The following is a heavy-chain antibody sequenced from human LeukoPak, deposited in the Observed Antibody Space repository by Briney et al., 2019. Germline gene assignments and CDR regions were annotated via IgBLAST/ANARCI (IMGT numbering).Heavy chain of an antibody. J-gene: IGHJ4*02. Sequence: ETLSLTCSVSGGSISSHYWSWVRQPPGKGLQWIGYTNHVGNSDFNPSLKSRVTISVDTSKNQFSLKLSSVTAADTAVYYCARHYDGRESGSFYEDHWGQGTLVIVSS. CDR1: GGSISSHY. CDR3: ARHYDGRESGSFYEDH. V-gene: IGHV4-59*08. CDR2: TNHVGNS. D-gene: IGHD1-26*01.